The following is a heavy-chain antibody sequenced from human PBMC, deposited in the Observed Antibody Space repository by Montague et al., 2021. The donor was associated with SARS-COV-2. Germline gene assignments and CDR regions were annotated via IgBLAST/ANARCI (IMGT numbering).Heavy chain of an antibody. CDR3: ARLLRSCTNVVCRTYHYYSMDV. J-gene: IGHJ6*02. Sequence: SETLSLTCSVSGGSISGYYWSWLRQPPGKGLEWIGEIYYSGNTXXXPSXXXRVTISVDRSKNQFSLNLNSVTAADTAVYFCARLLRSCTNVVCRTYHYYSMDVWGQGSTVTVSS. D-gene: IGHD2-8*01. CDR2: IYYSGNT. CDR1: GGSISGYY. V-gene: IGHV4-59*01.